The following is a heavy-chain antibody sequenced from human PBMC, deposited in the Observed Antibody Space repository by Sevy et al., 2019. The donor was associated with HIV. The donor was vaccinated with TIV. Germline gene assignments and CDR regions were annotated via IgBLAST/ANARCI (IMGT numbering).Heavy chain of an antibody. V-gene: IGHV3-30*04. J-gene: IGHJ1*01. Sequence: QLGGTLRLSCAASGFIFSNFAMHWVRQAPGKGQDWVAVTSYAGSHKYYADSVKGRFTVSSDNSRNILSLEMNSLRSDETAVYDCARGENNDEFFQYWGQGTLVTVSS. D-gene: IGHD1-26*01. CDR2: TSYAGSHK. CDR3: ARGENNDEFFQY. CDR1: GFIFSNFA.